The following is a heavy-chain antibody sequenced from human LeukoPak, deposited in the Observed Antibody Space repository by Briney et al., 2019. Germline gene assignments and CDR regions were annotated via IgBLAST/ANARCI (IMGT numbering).Heavy chain of an antibody. J-gene: IGHJ4*02. Sequence: GRSLRLSCAASGFTFSSYAMHWVRQAPGKGLEWVAVISYDGSNKYYADSVKGRFTISRDNSTNTLSLQVSSLRTEDTAVYYCAKDRYSYAFEYSDSWGQGTLVTVSS. CDR1: GFTFSSYA. V-gene: IGHV3-30-3*01. CDR2: ISYDGSNK. CDR3: AKDRYSYAFEYSDS. D-gene: IGHD5-18*01.